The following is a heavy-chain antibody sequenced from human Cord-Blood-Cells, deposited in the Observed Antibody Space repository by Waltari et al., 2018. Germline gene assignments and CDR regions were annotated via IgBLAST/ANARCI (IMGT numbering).Heavy chain of an antibody. CDR2: IYYSGST. Sequence: QVQLQESGPGLVKPSQTLSLPCTVSGGSISRGDYYWSWIRQPPGKGLEWIGYIYYSGSTYYNPSLKSRVTISVDTSKNQFSLKLSSVTAADTAVYYCARDQLGDGDAFDIWGQGTMVTVSS. CDR1: GGSISRGDYY. CDR3: ARDQLGDGDAFDI. D-gene: IGHD3-10*01. J-gene: IGHJ3*02. V-gene: IGHV4-30-4*08.